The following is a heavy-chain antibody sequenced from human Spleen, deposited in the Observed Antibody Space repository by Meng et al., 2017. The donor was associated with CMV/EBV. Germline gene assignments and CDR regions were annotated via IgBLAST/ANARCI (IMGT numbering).Heavy chain of an antibody. D-gene: IGHD3-3*01. V-gene: IGHV3-74*01. CDR1: GFTFSSYW. Sequence: ETLSLTCAASGFTFSSYWMHWVRQAPGKGLVWVSRIKSDGSSTSYADSVKGRFTISRDNAKNTLYLQMNSLRAEDTAVYYCARAPVGDFWSGYYPYYGMDVWGQGTTVTVSS. CDR2: IKSDGSST. J-gene: IGHJ6*02. CDR3: ARAPVGDFWSGYYPYYGMDV.